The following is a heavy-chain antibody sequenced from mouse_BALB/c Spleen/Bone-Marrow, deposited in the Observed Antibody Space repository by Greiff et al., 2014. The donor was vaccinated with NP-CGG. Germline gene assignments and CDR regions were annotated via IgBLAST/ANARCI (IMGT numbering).Heavy chain of an antibody. D-gene: IGHD2-14*01. Sequence: VKLVESGAELVKPGASVKLSCKASGYTFTSYWMHWVKQRPGQGLEWIGEINPSNGRTNYNEKFKSKATLTVDKSSSTAYMQLSSLPSESSAVEYCAMDYGYDAGFAWFVYWGQGTLVTVSA. V-gene: IGHV1S81*02. CDR3: AMDYGYDAGFAWFVY. CDR1: GYTFTSYW. J-gene: IGHJ3*01. CDR2: INPSNGRT.